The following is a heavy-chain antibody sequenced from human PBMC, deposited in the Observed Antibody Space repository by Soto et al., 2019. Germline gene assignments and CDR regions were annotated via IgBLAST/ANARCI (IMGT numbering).Heavy chain of an antibody. J-gene: IGHJ6*03. CDR3: ARGDYYGSGTLLNTDNFYMDV. CDR2: VSAYNGNT. Sequence: QLQLVQSGAEVKKPGASVKVSCKASGYTFINYGISWVRQAPGQGLEWVGWVSAYNGNTNYAQSLQGRVTLTTETSTSTAYMELRSLTSDDTAVYFCARGDYYGSGTLLNTDNFYMDVWGKGTTVIVSS. D-gene: IGHD3-10*01. V-gene: IGHV1-18*01. CDR1: GYTFINYG.